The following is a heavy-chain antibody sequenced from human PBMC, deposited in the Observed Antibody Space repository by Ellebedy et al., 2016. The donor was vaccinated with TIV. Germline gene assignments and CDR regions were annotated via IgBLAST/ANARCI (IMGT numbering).Heavy chain of an antibody. CDR1: GESFDVYY. D-gene: IGHD6-19*01. V-gene: IGHV4-34*01. CDR3: ARHGSGWSFHFDD. CDR2: INHSGST. J-gene: IGHJ4*02. Sequence: SETLSLTCAVYGESFDVYYWSWIRQPPGKGLEWIGEINHSGSTNYNPSLKSRVTISLDTSENQFSLRLSSVTAADTAVCYCARHGSGWSFHFDDWGQGALVTVSS.